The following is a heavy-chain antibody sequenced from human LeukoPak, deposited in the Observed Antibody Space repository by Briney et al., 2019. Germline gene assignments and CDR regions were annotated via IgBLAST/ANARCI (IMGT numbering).Heavy chain of an antibody. CDR3: ARNYDFWSGYWNWFDP. CDR2: ISGDGGST. J-gene: IGHJ5*02. CDR1: GFTFDDYA. D-gene: IGHD3-3*01. Sequence: TGGSLRLSCAASGFTFDDYAMHWVRHAPGKGLEWVSLISGDGGSTYYADSVKGRFTISRDNSKNFLYLQMNSLRTEDTALYYCARNYDFWSGYWNWFDPWGQGTLVTVSS. V-gene: IGHV3-43*02.